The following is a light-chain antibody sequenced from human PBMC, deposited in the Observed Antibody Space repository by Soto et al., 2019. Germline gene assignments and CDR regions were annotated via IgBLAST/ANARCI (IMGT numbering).Light chain of an antibody. J-gene: IGKJ2*01. CDR1: QSVGSD. Sequence: EIVMTQSPPTLSVSPGERATLSCRASQSVGSDLAWYQQKPGQAPRLLIYAASAKPTGIPARFSGSGSGTEFTLTISSLQSEDFAVYYCQQYNNWLMYTFGQGTKLEIK. CDR2: AAS. V-gene: IGKV3-15*01. CDR3: QQYNNWLMYT.